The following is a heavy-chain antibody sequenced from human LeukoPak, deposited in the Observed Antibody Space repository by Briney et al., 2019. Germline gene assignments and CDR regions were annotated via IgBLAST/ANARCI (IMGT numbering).Heavy chain of an antibody. CDR1: GGSISSYY. V-gene: IGHV4-61*02. J-gene: IGHJ6*03. CDR3: ARDLGYGYYFYYYLDV. Sequence: PSQTLSLTCTVSGGSISSYYWTWIRQPAGKGLEYLGRIHASGNTYYNPSLNSRVAISIDTSKNQFFLKVSSVAAADTAVYYCARDLGYGYYFYYYLDVWGKGTTVTVSS. D-gene: IGHD5-18*01. CDR2: IHASGNT.